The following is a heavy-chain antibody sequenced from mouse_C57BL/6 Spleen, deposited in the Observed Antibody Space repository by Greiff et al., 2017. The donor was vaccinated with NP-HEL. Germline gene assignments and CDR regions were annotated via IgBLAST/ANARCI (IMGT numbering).Heavy chain of an antibody. CDR2: INPSTGGT. CDR3: ASEKAGYLKYFDV. V-gene: IGHV1-42*01. CDR1: GYSFTGYY. J-gene: IGHJ1*03. Sequence: VQLKESGPELVKPGASVKISCKASGYSFTGYYMNWVKQSPEKSLEWIGEINPSTGGTTYNQKFKAKATLTVDKSSSTAYMQLKSLTSEDSAVYYCASEKAGYLKYFDVWGTGTTVTVSS.